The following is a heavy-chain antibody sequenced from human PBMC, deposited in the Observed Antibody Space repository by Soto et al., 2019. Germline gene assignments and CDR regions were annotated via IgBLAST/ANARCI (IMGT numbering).Heavy chain of an antibody. J-gene: IGHJ6*02. Sequence: QGQLVQSGAEVKKPGASVKVSCKASGYTFTRYGISWVRQAPGQGLEWTGWISGYNGDTNYAQNLQGRVTMTIDTSTSTAYMELRSLTSDDTAVYYCAKNGQPPYYYYGMDVWGQGTTVTVSS. D-gene: IGHD2-8*01. CDR1: GYTFTRYG. CDR2: ISGYNGDT. CDR3: AKNGQPPYYYYGMDV. V-gene: IGHV1-18*01.